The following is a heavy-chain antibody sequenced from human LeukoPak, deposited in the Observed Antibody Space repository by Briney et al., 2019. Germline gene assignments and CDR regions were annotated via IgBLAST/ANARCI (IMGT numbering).Heavy chain of an antibody. J-gene: IGHJ5*02. V-gene: IGHV4-34*01. D-gene: IGHD4-23*01. CDR2: INHSGST. Sequence: PSETLSPTCAVYGGSFSGYYWSWIRQPPGKGLEWIGEINHSGSTNYNPSLKSRVTISVDTSKNQFSLKLSSVTAADTAVYYCASVGGNWFDPWGQGTLVTVSS. CDR1: GGSFSGYY. CDR3: ASVGGNWFDP.